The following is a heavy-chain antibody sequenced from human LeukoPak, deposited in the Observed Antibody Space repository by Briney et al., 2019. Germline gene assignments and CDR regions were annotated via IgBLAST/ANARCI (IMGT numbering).Heavy chain of an antibody. CDR1: GFTFSSYA. D-gene: IGHD3-22*01. Sequence: GGSLRLSCAASGFTFSSYAMSWVRQAPGKGMELVSGISGSGGTTYYADSVKGRFTISRDNSKNTLYLQLNSLRAEDTAIYYCAKDLTYYYDSTGYYFDYWGQGTLVTVSS. CDR3: AKDLTYYYDSTGYYFDY. CDR2: ISGSGGTT. V-gene: IGHV3-23*01. J-gene: IGHJ4*02.